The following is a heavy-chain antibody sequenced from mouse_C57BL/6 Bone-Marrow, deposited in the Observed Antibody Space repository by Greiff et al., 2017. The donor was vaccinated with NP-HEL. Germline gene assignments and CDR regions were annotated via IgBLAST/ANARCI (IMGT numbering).Heavy chain of an antibody. CDR3: ARPYYSNYLFDY. Sequence: QVHVKQPGAELVKPGASVKLSCKASGYTFTSYWMHWVKQRPGQGLEWIGMIHPNSGSTNYNEKFKSKATLTVDKSSSTAYMQLSSLTSEDSAVYYCARPYYSNYLFDYWGQGTTLTVSS. J-gene: IGHJ2*01. CDR2: IHPNSGST. V-gene: IGHV1-64*01. D-gene: IGHD2-5*01. CDR1: GYTFTSYW.